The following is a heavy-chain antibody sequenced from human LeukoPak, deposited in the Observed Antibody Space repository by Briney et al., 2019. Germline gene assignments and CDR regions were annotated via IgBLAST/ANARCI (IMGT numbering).Heavy chain of an antibody. V-gene: IGHV4-30-4*01. CDR3: ARIRRETIKVVPAAIDY. J-gene: IGHJ4*02. D-gene: IGHD2-2*01. Sequence: SQTLSLTCTVSGGSISSGDYFWSWIRQPPGKGLEWIGHIHYSGSTYYNPSLKSRVIISIDTSKNQLSLKLSSVTAADTAVYYCARIRRETIKVVPAAIDYWGQGTLVTVSS. CDR1: GGSISSGDYF. CDR2: IHYSGST.